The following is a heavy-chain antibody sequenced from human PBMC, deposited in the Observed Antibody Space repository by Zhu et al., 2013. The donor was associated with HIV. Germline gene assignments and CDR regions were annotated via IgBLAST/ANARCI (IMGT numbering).Heavy chain of an antibody. J-gene: IGHJ4*02. CDR3: ARDSTSGFPD. D-gene: IGHD3-22*01. CDR2: INPNSGGT. Sequence: QVQLVQSGAEVKKPGASVKVSCKASGYTFTGYYVHWVRQAPGQGLEWMGWINPNSGGTNYAQKFQGRVTLTRDTSISAAYMEMSRLTSDDTAVYYCARDSTSGFPDWGQGALVTVSS. CDR1: GYTFTGYY. V-gene: IGHV1-2*02.